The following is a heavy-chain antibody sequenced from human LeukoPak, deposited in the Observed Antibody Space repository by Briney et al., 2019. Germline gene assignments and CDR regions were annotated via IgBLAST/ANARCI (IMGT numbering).Heavy chain of an antibody. V-gene: IGHV1-69*05. J-gene: IGHJ6*03. Sequence: GSSVKVSCKASGGTFSSYAISWVRQAPGQGLEWMGRIIPIFGTANYAQKFQGRVTITTDESTSTAYMELSSLRSEDTAVYYCASGATINYYYYYMDVWGKGTTVTVSS. CDR1: GGTFSSYA. D-gene: IGHD5-12*01. CDR3: ASGATINYYYYYMDV. CDR2: IIPIFGTA.